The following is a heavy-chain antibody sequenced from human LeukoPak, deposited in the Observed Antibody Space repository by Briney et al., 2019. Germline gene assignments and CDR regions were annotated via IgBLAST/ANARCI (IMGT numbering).Heavy chain of an antibody. D-gene: IGHD5-12*01. J-gene: IGHJ3*02. CDR1: GFIFSSYA. Sequence: GGSLRLSCAPSGFIFSSYAMKWVRQAPGKGVEWVSDISGSGDSTYYAASVKGRFTISRDNPKNSLYLQMNSLRAEDTALYYCARKLACFHDAFDIWGQGTMVTVSS. CDR3: ARKLACFHDAFDI. V-gene: IGHV3-23*01. CDR2: ISGSGDST.